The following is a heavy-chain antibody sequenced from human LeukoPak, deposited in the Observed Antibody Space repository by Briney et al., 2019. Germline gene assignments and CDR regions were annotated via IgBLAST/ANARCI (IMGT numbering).Heavy chain of an antibody. V-gene: IGHV4-59*12. J-gene: IGHJ4*02. CDR2: IYYSGST. D-gene: IGHD1-1*01. CDR3: ARDNWSGLRRGNYFDY. Sequence: SETLSLTCTVSGGSISSYYWSWIRQPPGKGLKWIGYIYYSGSTNYNPSLKSRVTMSVDTSKNQFSLKLSSVTAADTAVYYCARDNWSGLRRGNYFDYWGQGTLVTVSS. CDR1: GGSISSYY.